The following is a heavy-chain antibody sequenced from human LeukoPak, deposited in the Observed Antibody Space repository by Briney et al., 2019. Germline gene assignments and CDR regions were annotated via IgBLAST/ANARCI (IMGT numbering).Heavy chain of an antibody. Sequence: GGSLRLSCAASGFTFSSYAMHWVRQAPGKGLEWVAVISYDGSNKYYADSVKGRFTISRDNSKNTLYLQMNSLRAEDTAVYYCARVRTAMVYFDYWGQGTLVTVSS. CDR3: ARVRTAMVYFDY. D-gene: IGHD5-18*01. CDR2: ISYDGSNK. V-gene: IGHV3-30-3*01. CDR1: GFTFSSYA. J-gene: IGHJ4*02.